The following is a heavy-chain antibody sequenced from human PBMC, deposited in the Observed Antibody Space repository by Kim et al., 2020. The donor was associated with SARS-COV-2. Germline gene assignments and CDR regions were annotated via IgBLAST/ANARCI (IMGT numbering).Heavy chain of an antibody. CDR1: GYTLTELS. CDR2: FDPEDGET. Sequence: ASVKVSCKVSGYTLTELSMHWVRQAPGKGLEWMGGFDPEDGETIYAQKFQGRVTMTEDTSTDTAYMELSSLRSEDTAVYYCATGIGKQIHLYAFDIWGQGTMVTVSS. D-gene: IGHD6-13*01. CDR3: ATGIGKQIHLYAFDI. V-gene: IGHV1-24*01. J-gene: IGHJ3*02.